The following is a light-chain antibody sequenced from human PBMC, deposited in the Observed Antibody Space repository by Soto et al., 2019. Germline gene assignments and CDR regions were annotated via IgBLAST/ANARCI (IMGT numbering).Light chain of an antibody. CDR2: DAS. Sequence: EIVLPQSPATLSLSPGERATLSCRASQSVSSYLAWYQQKPGQAPRILIYDASNRANGIPARFSGSWAGTDFTLIISRLAPEVFAVYYCQQRSNWPPPYTFGQGTNLEIK. V-gene: IGKV3-11*01. CDR1: QSVSSY. J-gene: IGKJ2*01. CDR3: QQRSNWPPPYT.